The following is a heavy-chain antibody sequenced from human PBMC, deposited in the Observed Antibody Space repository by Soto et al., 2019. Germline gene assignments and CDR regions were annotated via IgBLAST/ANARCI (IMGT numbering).Heavy chain of an antibody. Sequence: GGSLRLSCAASGFTFSSYAMSWVRQAPGKGLEWVSAISGSGGSTYYADSVKGRFTISRDNSKNTLYLQMNSLRAEDTAVYYCARTMDDWLSPLGYWGQGTLVTVSS. CDR2: ISGSGGST. CDR1: GFTFSSYA. J-gene: IGHJ4*02. V-gene: IGHV3-23*01. D-gene: IGHD3-9*01. CDR3: ARTMDDWLSPLGY.